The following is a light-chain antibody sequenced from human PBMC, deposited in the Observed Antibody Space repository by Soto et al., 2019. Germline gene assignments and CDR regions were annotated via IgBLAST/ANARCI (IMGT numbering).Light chain of an antibody. CDR2: LGS. Sequence: DIVMTQSPLSLPVTPGEPASISCRSRQSFLHSNGYNYLDWYLQKPGQSPQLLIYLGSNRASGVPDRFSGSGSGTDFTLKISRVEAEDVGVYYCMQALQTPWTFGQGTKVDIK. CDR3: MQALQTPWT. V-gene: IGKV2-28*01. J-gene: IGKJ1*01. CDR1: QSFLHSNGYNY.